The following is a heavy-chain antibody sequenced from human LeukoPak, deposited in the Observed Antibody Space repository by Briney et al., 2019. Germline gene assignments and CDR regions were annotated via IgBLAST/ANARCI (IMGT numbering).Heavy chain of an antibody. CDR2: IKPDGSEK. CDR1: GFSFSNYW. Sequence: GGSLRLSCAASGFSFSNYWMKWVRQAPGRGLECVANIKPDGSEKYYVDSVKGRFTISRDNAENSLYLQMNSLRAEDTAIYYCTTNFRENSWGSWGQGTLVTVSS. D-gene: IGHD6-13*01. CDR3: TTNFRENSWGS. V-gene: IGHV3-7*01. J-gene: IGHJ5*02.